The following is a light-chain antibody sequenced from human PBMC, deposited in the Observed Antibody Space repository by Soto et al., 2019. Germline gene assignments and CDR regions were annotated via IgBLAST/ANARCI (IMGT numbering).Light chain of an antibody. V-gene: IGKV3-15*01. Sequence: FSGNLSLSPGERATPSCRASQSVSSSYLAWYQQKPGQAPRPLIYGAPTRATGIPDRFSGSGSETEFTLIISSLQSEDSAIYYCQQYNNWPRTFGQGTKVDIK. J-gene: IGKJ1*01. CDR3: QQYNNWPRT. CDR1: QSVSSSY. CDR2: GAP.